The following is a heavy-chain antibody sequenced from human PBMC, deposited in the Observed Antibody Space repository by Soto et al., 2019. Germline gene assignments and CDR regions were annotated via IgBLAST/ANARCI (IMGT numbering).Heavy chain of an antibody. CDR1: GGTFSSYA. Sequence: SVKVSCKASGGTFSSYAISWVRQATGQGLEWMGGIIPIFGTANNAQKFQGRVTITADESTSTAYMELSSLRSEETAVYYWARLVVRGFYFDYWGQGTLVTVSS. CDR3: ARLVVRGFYFDY. D-gene: IGHD3-10*01. V-gene: IGHV1-69*13. CDR2: IIPIFGTA. J-gene: IGHJ4*02.